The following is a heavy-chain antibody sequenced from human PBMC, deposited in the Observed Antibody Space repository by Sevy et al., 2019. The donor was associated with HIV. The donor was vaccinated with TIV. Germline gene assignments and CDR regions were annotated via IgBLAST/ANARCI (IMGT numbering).Heavy chain of an antibody. CDR3: AKDLLAVAGPFDY. J-gene: IGHJ4*02. V-gene: IGHV3-30*18. CDR1: VFTFSSYG. Sequence: GGSLRLSCAASVFTFSSYGMHWVRQAPGKGLEWVAVISYDGSNKYYADSVKGRFTISRDNSKNTLYLQMNSLRAEDTAVYYCAKDLLAVAGPFDYWGQGTLVTVSS. D-gene: IGHD6-19*01. CDR2: ISYDGSNK.